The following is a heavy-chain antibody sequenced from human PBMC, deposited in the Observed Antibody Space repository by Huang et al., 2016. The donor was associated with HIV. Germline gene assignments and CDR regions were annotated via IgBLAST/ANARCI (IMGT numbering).Heavy chain of an antibody. Sequence: QVQLVDSGGGVVQPGGSLRLSCAASGFTFSSYGMHWVRQAPGKVLEWVACVRPNGNTKYDADSVRGRITISRDTSKNTLYLQMNSLRPDDTAVYYCAKDKGYYYYMDVWGKGTTVTVSS. CDR2: VRPNGNTK. CDR1: GFTFSSYG. V-gene: IGHV3-30*02. CDR3: AKDKGYYYYMDV. J-gene: IGHJ6*03.